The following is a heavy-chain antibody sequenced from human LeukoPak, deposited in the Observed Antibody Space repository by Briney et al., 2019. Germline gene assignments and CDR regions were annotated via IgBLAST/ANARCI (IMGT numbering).Heavy chain of an antibody. CDR1: GYTFTSYY. J-gene: IGHJ3*02. Sequence: GASVKVSCKASGYTFTSYYMHWVRQAPGQGHEWMGIINPSGGSTSYAQKFQGRVTMTRDTSTSTVYMELSSLRSEDTAVYYCAREPNLHYYDSSGYYYVGAFDIWGQGTMVTVSS. CDR2: INPSGGST. CDR3: AREPNLHYYDSSGYYYVGAFDI. V-gene: IGHV1-46*01. D-gene: IGHD3-22*01.